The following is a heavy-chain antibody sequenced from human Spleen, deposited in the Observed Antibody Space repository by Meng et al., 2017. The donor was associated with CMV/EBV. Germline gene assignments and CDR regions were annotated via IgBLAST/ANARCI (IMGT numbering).Heavy chain of an antibody. CDR1: GGSISSGDYY. J-gene: IGHJ6*02. CDR3: ARHHSSSSPGYYYYYYGMDV. Sequence: GSLRLSCTVSGGSISSGDYYWSWIRQPPGKGLEWIGFIYYSGSTYYNPSLKSRVTISVDTSKNQFSLKLSSVTAADTAVYYCARHHSSSSPGYYYYYYGMDVWGQGTTVTVSS. D-gene: IGHD6-13*01. V-gene: IGHV4-39*01. CDR2: IYYSGST.